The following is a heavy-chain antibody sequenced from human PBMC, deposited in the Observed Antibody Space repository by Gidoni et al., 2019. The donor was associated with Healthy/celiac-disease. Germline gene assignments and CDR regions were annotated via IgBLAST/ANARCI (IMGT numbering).Heavy chain of an antibody. CDR3: TRKSIVVVPAAMGKGSYYYYGMDV. CDR2: IRSKANSYAT. J-gene: IGHJ6*02. CDR1: GFTFSGSA. V-gene: IGHV3-73*02. D-gene: IGHD2-2*01. Sequence: EVQLVESGGGWFQPGGSLKLSCAASGFTFSGSALHWVRQASGKGLEWVGRIRSKANSYATAYAASVKGRFTISRDDSKNTAYLQMNSLKTEDTAVYYCTRKSIVVVPAAMGKGSYYYYGMDVWGQGTTVTVSS.